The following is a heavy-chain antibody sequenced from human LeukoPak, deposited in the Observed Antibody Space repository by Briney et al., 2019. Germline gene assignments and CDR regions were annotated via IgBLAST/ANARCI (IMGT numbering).Heavy chain of an antibody. CDR2: ISGSGGST. CDR1: GFTFDDYG. D-gene: IGHD4-17*01. J-gene: IGHJ4*02. V-gene: IGHV3-23*01. CDR3: ARQGGYGDYFDY. Sequence: GGSLRLSCAASGFTFDDYGMSWVRQAPGKGLEWVSAISGSGGSTYYADSVKGRFTISRDNSKNTLYLQMNSLRAEDTAVYYCARQGGYGDYFDYWGQGTLVTVSS.